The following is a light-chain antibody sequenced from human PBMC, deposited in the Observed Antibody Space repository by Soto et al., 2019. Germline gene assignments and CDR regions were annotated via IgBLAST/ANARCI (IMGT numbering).Light chain of an antibody. CDR1: QSVDRNY. V-gene: IGKV3-20*01. CDR3: QQYGSSPCT. CDR2: GAS. J-gene: IGKJ1*01. Sequence: EIVLTQSPGTLSLSPGERATLSCRASQSVDRNYLAWYQQKPGRAPTVLIYGASKRATVIPERFSGSGSGTHFTLTISRLVPEDLAVYYCQQYGSSPCTFGQGSKVEIK.